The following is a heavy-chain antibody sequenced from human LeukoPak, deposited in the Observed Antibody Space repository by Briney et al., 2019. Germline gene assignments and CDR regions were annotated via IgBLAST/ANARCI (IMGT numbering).Heavy chain of an antibody. CDR1: GGSISSGGYY. CDR2: IYYSGST. Sequence: SQTLSLTCTVSGGSISSGGYYWNWIRQRPGKGLEWIGYIYYSGSTYYNPSLKSRVTISVDTSKNQFSLKLSSVTAADTAVYYCARVSGYDPNWFDPWGQGTLVTVSS. CDR3: ARVSGYDPNWFDP. J-gene: IGHJ5*02. V-gene: IGHV4-31*03. D-gene: IGHD5-12*01.